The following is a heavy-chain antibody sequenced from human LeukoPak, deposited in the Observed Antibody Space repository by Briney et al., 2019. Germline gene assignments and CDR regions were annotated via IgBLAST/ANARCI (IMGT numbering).Heavy chain of an antibody. Sequence: SETLSLTCTVSGGSISSNSYYWGWIRQPPGKGLEWIGRFYTSGNTNYNPSLKSRVTLSVDTSKNQFSLRLSSVTAADTAVYYCAREREGPYGYLDYWGQGTLVAVSS. CDR2: FYTSGNT. CDR3: AREREGPYGYLDY. J-gene: IGHJ4*02. D-gene: IGHD4-17*01. CDR1: GGSISSNSYY. V-gene: IGHV4-61*02.